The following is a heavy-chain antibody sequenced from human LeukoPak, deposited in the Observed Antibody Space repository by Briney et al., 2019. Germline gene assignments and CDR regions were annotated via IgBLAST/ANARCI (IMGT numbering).Heavy chain of an antibody. V-gene: IGHV1-2*02. D-gene: IGHD2-2*01. CDR2: INPNSGGT. Sequence: ASVKVSCKASGYTFTGYYMHWVRQAPGQGLEWMGWINPNSGGTNYAQEFQGRVTMTSDTSMSTAYMELTSLTSDDTAVYYCARKSAVRRTSEFDYWGQGTLVTVSS. J-gene: IGHJ4*02. CDR3: ARKSAVRRTSEFDY. CDR1: GYTFTGYY.